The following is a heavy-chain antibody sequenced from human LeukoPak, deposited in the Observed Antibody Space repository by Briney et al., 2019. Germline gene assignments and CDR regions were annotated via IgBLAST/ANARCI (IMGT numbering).Heavy chain of an antibody. CDR2: IQQDGGDK. D-gene: IGHD1-1*01. J-gene: IGHJ4*02. V-gene: IGHV3-7*02. CDR1: GFTFSSYW. Sequence: GGSLRLSCAASGFTFSSYWMSWVRQAPGKGLEWVANIQQDGGDKNYVDSVKGRFTISKDNAKNLLPLEMNGLRAEDTAVYYCATYKHQLRTVYFDYWGQGTLVTVSS. CDR3: ATYKHQLRTVYFDY.